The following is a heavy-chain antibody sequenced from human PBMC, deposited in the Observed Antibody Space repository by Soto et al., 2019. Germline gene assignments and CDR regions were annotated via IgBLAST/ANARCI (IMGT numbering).Heavy chain of an antibody. Sequence: GGSLRLSCAASGFTFSSYSMNWVRQAPGKGLEWVSYISSSSTIYYADSVKGRFTISRDNAKNSLYLQMNSLRDEDTAVYYCAKRYSSGWPFDYWGQGTXVTVSS. J-gene: IGHJ4*02. CDR1: GFTFSSYS. CDR3: AKRYSSGWPFDY. V-gene: IGHV3-48*02. D-gene: IGHD6-19*01. CDR2: ISSSSTI.